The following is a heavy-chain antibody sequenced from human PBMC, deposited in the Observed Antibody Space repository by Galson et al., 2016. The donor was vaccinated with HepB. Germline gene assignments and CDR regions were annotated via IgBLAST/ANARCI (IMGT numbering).Heavy chain of an antibody. CDR2: VNHSGST. V-gene: IGHV4-34*01. D-gene: IGHD1-14*01. CDR3: ARKGKVYYYSGMDD. CDR1: TGSVTGYY. J-gene: IGHJ6*02. Sequence: ETLSLTCAVYTGSVTGYYWSWIRQPPGKGLEWIGEVNHSGSTSNNPSLKRRVTISVDTSKNQFSLKLTSVTAADTAVYYCARKGKVYYYSGMDDWGHGTPVTVSS.